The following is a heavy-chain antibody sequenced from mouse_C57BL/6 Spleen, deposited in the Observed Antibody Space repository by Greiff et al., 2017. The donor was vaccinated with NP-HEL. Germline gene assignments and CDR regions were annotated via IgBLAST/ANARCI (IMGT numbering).Heavy chain of an antibody. Sequence: EVKLVESEGGLVQPGRSMKLSCTASGFTFSDYYMAWVRQVPEKGLEWVANINYDGSSTYYLDSLKSRFIISRDNAKNILYLQMSSLKSEDTATYYCAREDYYGNYAMDYWGQGTSVTVSS. CDR1: GFTFSDYY. CDR2: INYDGSST. D-gene: IGHD2-1*01. J-gene: IGHJ4*01. V-gene: IGHV5-16*01. CDR3: AREDYYGNYAMDY.